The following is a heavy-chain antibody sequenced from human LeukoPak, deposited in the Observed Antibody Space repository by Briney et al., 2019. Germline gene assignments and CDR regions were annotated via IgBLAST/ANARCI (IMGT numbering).Heavy chain of an antibody. J-gene: IGHJ4*02. D-gene: IGHD5-12*01. CDR2: FNPNSGGT. V-gene: IGHV1-2*02. CDR3: ATTYDGGVYYFDY. Sequence: ASVTVSCKASGYTFTDYYMHWVRQAPGQGLEWMGWFNPNSGGTNYAQKFQGRVTMTRDTSISTAYMELSRLRSDDTAVYYCATTYDGGVYYFDYWGQGTLVTVSS. CDR1: GYTFTDYY.